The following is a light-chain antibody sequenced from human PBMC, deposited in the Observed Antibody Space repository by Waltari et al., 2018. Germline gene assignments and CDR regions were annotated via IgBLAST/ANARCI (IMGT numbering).Light chain of an antibody. J-gene: IGLJ2*01. CDR2: KDT. V-gene: IGLV3-25*03. CDR3: QSGDSSSTHVV. CDR1: ALPKQY. Sequence: SYELTQPPSVSVSPGQTARITCSGDALPKQYAFWYQQTPGQAPVLVTYKDTERPSGIPDRVAGSRSGTTVTLTISGVQAEDEADYYGQSGDSSSTHVVVGGGTKLTVL.